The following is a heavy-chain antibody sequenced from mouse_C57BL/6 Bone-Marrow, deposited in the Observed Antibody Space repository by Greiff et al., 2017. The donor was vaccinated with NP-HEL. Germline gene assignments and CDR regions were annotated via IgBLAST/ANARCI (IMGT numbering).Heavy chain of an antibody. CDR2: INPNTGGT. Sequence: EVQLQQSGPELVKPGASVKISCKASGYTFTDYYMNWVKQSPGKSLEWIGDINPNTGGTSYNQKFKGKATLPVDKSSSTAYMELRSLTSEDSAGYYCARYPQITTGVARMAMEDWGQGTSVTVS. CDR1: GYTFTDYY. CDR3: ARYPQITTGVARMAMED. D-gene: IGHD1-1*01. V-gene: IGHV1-26*01. J-gene: IGHJ4*01.